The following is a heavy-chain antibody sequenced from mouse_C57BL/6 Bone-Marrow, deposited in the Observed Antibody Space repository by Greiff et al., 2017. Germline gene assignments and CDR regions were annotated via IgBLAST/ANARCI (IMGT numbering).Heavy chain of an antibody. J-gene: IGHJ4*01. D-gene: IGHD2-3*01. V-gene: IGHV1-64*01. CDR3: ARLGDGYYGTLDY. Sequence: QVQLKQSGAELVKPGASVKLSCKASGYTFTSYWMHWVKQRPGQGLEWIGMIHPNSGSTNYNEKFKSKATLTVDKSSSTAYMQLSSLTSEDSAVYYCARLGDGYYGTLDYWGQGTSVTVSS. CDR1: GYTFTSYW. CDR2: IHPNSGST.